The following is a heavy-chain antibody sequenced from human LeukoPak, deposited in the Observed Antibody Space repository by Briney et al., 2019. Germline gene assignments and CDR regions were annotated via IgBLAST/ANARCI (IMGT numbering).Heavy chain of an antibody. J-gene: IGHJ6*02. D-gene: IGHD3-16*01. V-gene: IGHV4-39*02. CDR1: GGSISSTSDY. Sequence: SETLSLTCTVSGGSISSTSDYWGWLRQPPGRGLLWLGSIYYNGDTQYNASLKSRLSISVDASKSHFSLKLISVTAGDTAVYYCARAYAYASGAYGIDVWGQGTTVTVSS. CDR3: ARAYAYASGAYGIDV. CDR2: IYYNGDT.